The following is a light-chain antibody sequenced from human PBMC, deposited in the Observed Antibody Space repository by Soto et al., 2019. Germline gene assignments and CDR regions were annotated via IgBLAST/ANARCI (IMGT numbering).Light chain of an antibody. CDR1: QSVSSN. CDR3: QQYNDWPQT. V-gene: IGKV3-15*01. J-gene: IGKJ1*01. CDR2: GAS. Sequence: EIVMTQSPATLSVSPGGRATLSCRASQSVSSNLAWYQQKPGQAPRLLIYGASTRATGLPARFSGSGSGTEFTLTISSLQSEDCAVFYCQQYNDWPQTFGQGTKVDIK.